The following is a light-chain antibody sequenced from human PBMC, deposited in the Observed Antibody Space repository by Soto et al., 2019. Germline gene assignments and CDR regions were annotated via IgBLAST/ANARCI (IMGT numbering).Light chain of an antibody. Sequence: QSVLTQPASVSGSPGQSITISCTGTSGDVDAFDYVSWYQQHPGKAPKLMIFEVSDRPSGVSDRFSGSKSGSTASLTISGLQAEDEAAYFCTSFTSSSTQVFGTGNKVTVL. J-gene: IGLJ1*01. CDR3: TSFTSSSTQV. CDR1: SGDVDAFDY. V-gene: IGLV2-14*01. CDR2: EVS.